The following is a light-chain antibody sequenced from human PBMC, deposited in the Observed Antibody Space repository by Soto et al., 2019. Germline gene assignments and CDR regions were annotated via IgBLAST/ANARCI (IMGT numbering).Light chain of an antibody. CDR3: QQRTDRPPWT. CDR1: HTVRNNY. Sequence: EFVVTKSPGTLSLSPWERATLSCRASHTVRNNYFASYQQKPGQAPRLLIYDASSRATSIPDRFSSGGSGTDFTLSISSLEPEDFAVYYCQQRTDRPPWTFGQGTKVDI. V-gene: IGKV3D-20*02. J-gene: IGKJ1*01. CDR2: DAS.